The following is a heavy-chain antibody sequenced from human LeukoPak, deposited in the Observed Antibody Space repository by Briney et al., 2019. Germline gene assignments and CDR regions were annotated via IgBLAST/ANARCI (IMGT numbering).Heavy chain of an antibody. CDR3: ARGESITMLRGVRSDYYYYYMDV. CDR1: AFTISTYS. CDR2: ISSSSSYI. V-gene: IGHV3-21*01. D-gene: IGHD3-10*01. Sequence: PGGSLRLSCAASAFTISTYSMNWVRQAPGKGLEWVSSISSSSSYIYYADSVKGRFTISRDNAKNSLYLQMNSLRAEDTAVYYCARGESITMLRGVRSDYYYYYMDVWGKGSTVTVSS. J-gene: IGHJ6*03.